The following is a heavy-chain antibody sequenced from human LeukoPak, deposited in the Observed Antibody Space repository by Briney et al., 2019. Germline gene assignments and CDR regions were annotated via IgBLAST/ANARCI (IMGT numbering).Heavy chain of an antibody. CDR3: AKARAGDITAAFNY. Sequence: GGSLRLSCAASGFTFSSYAMSWVRQAPGKGLEWVSAISGSGGSTYYADSVKGRFTISRDNSENTLNLQMNSLRAEDTAIYYCAKARAGDITAAFNYWGQGTLVTVSS. V-gene: IGHV3-23*01. CDR1: GFTFSSYA. J-gene: IGHJ4*02. D-gene: IGHD6-13*01. CDR2: ISGSGGST.